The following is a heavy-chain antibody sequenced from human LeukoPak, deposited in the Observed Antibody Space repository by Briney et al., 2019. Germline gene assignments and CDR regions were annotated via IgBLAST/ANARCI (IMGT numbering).Heavy chain of an antibody. CDR3: AKARAGDITAAFNY. Sequence: GGSLRLSCAASGFTFSSYAMSWVRQAPGKGLEWVSAISGSGGSTYYADSVKGRFTISRDNSENTLNLQMNSLRAEDTAIYYCAKARAGDITAAFNYWGQGTLVTVSS. V-gene: IGHV3-23*01. CDR1: GFTFSSYA. J-gene: IGHJ4*02. D-gene: IGHD6-13*01. CDR2: ISGSGGST.